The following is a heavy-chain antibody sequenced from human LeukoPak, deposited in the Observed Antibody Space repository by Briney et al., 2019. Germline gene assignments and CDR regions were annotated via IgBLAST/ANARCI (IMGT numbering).Heavy chain of an antibody. CDR2: IKDDGSDE. V-gene: IGHV3-7*01. J-gene: IGHJ4*02. CDR1: RFTFSNYW. D-gene: IGHD4-17*01. CDR3: AKLPSDYGDYVTWGRSDC. Sequence: PGGSLRLSCAASRFTFSNYWMAWVRQAPGKGLEWVANIKDDGSDEHYADSVKGRFTISRDNSKNTLYLQMNSLRAEDTAVYYCAKLPSDYGDYVTWGRSDCWGQGTLVTVSS.